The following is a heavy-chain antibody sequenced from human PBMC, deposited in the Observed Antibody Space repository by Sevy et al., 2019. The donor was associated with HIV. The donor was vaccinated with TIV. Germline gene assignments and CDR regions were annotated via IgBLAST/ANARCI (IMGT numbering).Heavy chain of an antibody. Sequence: GGSLRLSCAASGFTFSIYSMIWVRQAPGKGLEWVSSISSSSTYKYYADSVKGRFTISRDNAKNSLYLQMNSLRAEDTAVYYCARDQKGEYSGYDGAGYYGMDVWGQGITVTVSS. D-gene: IGHD5-12*01. CDR1: GFTFSIYS. CDR3: ARDQKGEYSGYDGAGYYGMDV. V-gene: IGHV3-21*01. J-gene: IGHJ6*02. CDR2: ISSSSTYK.